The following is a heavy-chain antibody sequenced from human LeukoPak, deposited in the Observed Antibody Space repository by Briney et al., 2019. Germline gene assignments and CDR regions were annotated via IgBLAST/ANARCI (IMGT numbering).Heavy chain of an antibody. V-gene: IGHV3-30*02. J-gene: IGHJ6*03. Sequence: GGSLRLSCVASGFTFSIYWMSWVRQAPGKGLEWVAFIRYDGSGKYYVDSVKGRFTISRDNSKSTLYLQMNSLRAEDTAVYYCAKGSKAVVFTRDHYMDVWGKGTTVTFSS. D-gene: IGHD3-22*01. CDR3: AKGSKAVVFTRDHYMDV. CDR1: GFTFSIYW. CDR2: IRYDGSGK.